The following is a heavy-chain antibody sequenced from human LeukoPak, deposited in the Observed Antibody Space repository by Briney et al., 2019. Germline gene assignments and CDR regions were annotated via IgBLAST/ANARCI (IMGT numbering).Heavy chain of an antibody. V-gene: IGHV1-8*01. CDR2: MNPNSGNT. CDR1: GYTFTSYN. D-gene: IGHD4-17*01. J-gene: IGHJ5*02. CDR3: TRGMYGDYEISYNWVDP. Sequence: ASVKVSCKASGYTFTSYNINWVRQATGQGLEWMGWMNPNSGNTGYAQKFQGRVTMTRNTSITTACMDLSSLRSEDTAVYYCTRGMYGDYEISYNWVDPWGQGTLVTVSS.